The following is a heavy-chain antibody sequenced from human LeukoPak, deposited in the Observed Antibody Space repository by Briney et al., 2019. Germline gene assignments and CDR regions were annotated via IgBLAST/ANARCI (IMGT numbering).Heavy chain of an antibody. V-gene: IGHV3-30*03. J-gene: IGHJ4*02. CDR2: ISYDGSNK. CDR3: ARETRGYSSGWYIPDFDY. Sequence: GGSLRLPCAASGFTFSSYGMHWVRQAPGKGLEWVAVISYDGSNKYYADSVKGRFTISRDNSKNTLYLQMNSLRAEDTAEYYCARETRGYSSGWYIPDFDYWGQGTLVTVSS. D-gene: IGHD6-19*01. CDR1: GFTFSSYG.